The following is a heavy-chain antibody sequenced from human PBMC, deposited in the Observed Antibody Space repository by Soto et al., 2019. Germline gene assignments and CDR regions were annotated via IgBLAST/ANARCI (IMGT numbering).Heavy chain of an antibody. V-gene: IGHV4-39*01. CDR2: IYYSGTT. CDR1: GGSISSGDYY. D-gene: IGHD2-2*01. J-gene: IGHJ4*02. Sequence: QLQLQESGPGLVKPSETLSLTCTVSGGSISSGDYYWSWIRQPPGKGLEWIGSIYYSGTTYFNPSFKSRVTISVDTSKNQFSLKLSSVTAAATAVYYCASRDPSWYLGYWGQGTLVTVSS. CDR3: ASRDPSWYLGY.